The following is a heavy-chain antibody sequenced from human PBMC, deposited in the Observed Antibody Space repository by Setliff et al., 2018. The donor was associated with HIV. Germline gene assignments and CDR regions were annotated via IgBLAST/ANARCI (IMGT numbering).Heavy chain of an antibody. Sequence: PSETLSLTCTVSGGSISSHYWSWIRLSPGKGLEWIGTIYYNGNTNYNPSLKSRVAISVDTSKNQFSLKLSSVTAADTAVYYCARRMELADAFDIWGQGTMVTVSS. CDR1: GGSISSHY. D-gene: IGHD1-26*01. J-gene: IGHJ3*02. V-gene: IGHV4-59*08. CDR2: IYYNGNT. CDR3: ARRMELADAFDI.